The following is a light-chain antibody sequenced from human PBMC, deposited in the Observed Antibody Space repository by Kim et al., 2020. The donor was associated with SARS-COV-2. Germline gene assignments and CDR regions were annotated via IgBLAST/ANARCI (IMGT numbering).Light chain of an antibody. J-gene: IGKJ2*01. CDR2: EIS. CDR1: QGLIYSDGNIY. Sequence: DVVMTQSPLSLPVTRGQPASISCWSSQGLIYSDGNIYLNWFHQRPGQSPRRLIYEISKRDSGVPDRFSGSGSGTYFTLWISRVEAEDVGVYYCMQGSHWPYTFGQGTKLEI. V-gene: IGKV2-30*01. CDR3: MQGSHWPYT.